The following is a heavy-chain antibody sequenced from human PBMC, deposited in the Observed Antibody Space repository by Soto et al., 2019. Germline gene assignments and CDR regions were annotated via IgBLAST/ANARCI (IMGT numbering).Heavy chain of an antibody. CDR1: GYKFSSYV. CDR2: INAGNGNT. J-gene: IGHJ4*02. CDR3: ARAVAVPADFDY. Sequence: ASVKVSCKASGYKFSSYVIHWVRQAPGQRLEWMGWINAGNGNTKYSQKFQGRVTITRDTSASTAYMELSSLRSEDTALYYCARAVAVPADFDYWGQGTLVTVSS. D-gene: IGHD6-19*01. V-gene: IGHV1-3*01.